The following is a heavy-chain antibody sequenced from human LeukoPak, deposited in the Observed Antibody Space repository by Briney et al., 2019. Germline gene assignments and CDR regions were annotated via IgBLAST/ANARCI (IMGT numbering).Heavy chain of an antibody. CDR2: IIPIFGTA. D-gene: IGHD3-22*01. CDR1: GGTFSSYA. V-gene: IGHV1-69*06. J-gene: IGHJ5*02. CDR3: ARKVPNDSSGYYYRGQFDP. Sequence: SVKVSCKASGGTFSSYAISRVRQAPGQGLEWMGGIIPIFGTANYAQKFQGRVTITADKSTSTAYMELSSLRSEDTAVYYCARKVPNDSSGYYYRGQFDPWGQGTLVTVSS.